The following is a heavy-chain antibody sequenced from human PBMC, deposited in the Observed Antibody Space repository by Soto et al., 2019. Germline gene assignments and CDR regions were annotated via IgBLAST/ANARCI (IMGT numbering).Heavy chain of an antibody. CDR1: GGAFNNYV. CDR2: IIPIYGTA. J-gene: IGHJ4*02. Sequence: QVQLVQSGAEVKMPGSSVKVSCRASGGAFNNYVITWVRQAPGQGLECMGGIIPIYGTANYAQKFQGRVTITADESTSTAYMELSSLRSEDTAVYYCARGEYPVTGAYYFDYWGLGTLVTVSS. D-gene: IGHD2-21*02. V-gene: IGHV1-69*01. CDR3: ARGEYPVTGAYYFDY.